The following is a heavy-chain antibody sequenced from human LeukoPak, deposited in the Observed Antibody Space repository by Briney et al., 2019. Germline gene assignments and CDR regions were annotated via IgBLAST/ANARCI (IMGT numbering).Heavy chain of an antibody. D-gene: IGHD6-19*01. V-gene: IGHV3-74*01. Sequence: PGGSLRLSCAASGFTFSSYWMHWVRQAPGKGLVWVSRINSDGSSTSYADSVKGRFTISRDNAKNTLYLQMNSLRAEDTAVYYCVGAGLSYYCGMDVWGQGTTVTVSS. CDR1: GFTFSSYW. CDR2: INSDGSST. J-gene: IGHJ6*02. CDR3: VGAGLSYYCGMDV.